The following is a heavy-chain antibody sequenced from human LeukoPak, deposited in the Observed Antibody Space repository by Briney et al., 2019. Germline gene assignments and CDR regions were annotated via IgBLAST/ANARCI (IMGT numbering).Heavy chain of an antibody. Sequence: PGGSLRLSCAASGFTLSSYAMSWVRQAPGKGLEWVSASSGSGGSTYYADSVKGRFTISRDNPKNTLYLQMNSLRAEDTAVYYCAKDFLAAAPAFDYWGQGTLVTVSS. CDR3: AKDFLAAAPAFDY. J-gene: IGHJ4*02. D-gene: IGHD6-13*01. CDR2: SSGSGGST. V-gene: IGHV3-23*01. CDR1: GFTLSSYA.